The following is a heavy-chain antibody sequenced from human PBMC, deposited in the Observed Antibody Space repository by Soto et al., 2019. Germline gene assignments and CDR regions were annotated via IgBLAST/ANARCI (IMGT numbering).Heavy chain of an antibody. J-gene: IGHJ4*02. V-gene: IGHV1-3*01. CDR2: INAGNGNT. CDR1: GYTFTSYA. D-gene: IGHD1-26*01. Sequence: GASVKVSCKASGYTFTSYAMHWVRQAPGQRLEWMGWINAGNGNTKYSQKFQGRVTITRDTSASTAYMELSSLRSEDTAVYYCVPSGSYAHYFDYWGQGSLVTVSS. CDR3: VPSGSYAHYFDY.